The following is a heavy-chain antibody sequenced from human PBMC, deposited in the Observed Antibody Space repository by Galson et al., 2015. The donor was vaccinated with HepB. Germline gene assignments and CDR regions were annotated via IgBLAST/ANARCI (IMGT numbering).Heavy chain of an antibody. D-gene: IGHD6-6*01. CDR2: IYSGGST. Sequence: SLRLSCAASGFTFSSYSMSWVRQAPGKGLEWVSVIYSGGSTYYADSVKGRFTISRDNSKNTLYLQMNSLRAEDTAVYYCARDSSHSSSYGYYYYMDVWGKGTTVTVSS. V-gene: IGHV3-66*01. J-gene: IGHJ6*03. CDR1: GFTFSSYS. CDR3: ARDSSHSSSYGYYYYMDV.